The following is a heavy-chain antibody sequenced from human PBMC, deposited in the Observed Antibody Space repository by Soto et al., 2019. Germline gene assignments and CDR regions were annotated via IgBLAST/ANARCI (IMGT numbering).Heavy chain of an antibody. V-gene: IGHV3-30*18. CDR2: ISYDGTNK. CDR3: AKDRATYYYDSSDYFYYFGMDL. D-gene: IGHD3-22*01. J-gene: IGHJ6*02. Sequence: HPGGSLRLSCEASGFIFSDYGMHWVRQAPGKGLEWVALISYDGTNKNYADSVRGRFTISRDDSKNTLYLQMNNLRAEDTALYYCAKDRATYYYDSSDYFYYFGMDLWGQGTTVTVSS. CDR1: GFIFSDYG.